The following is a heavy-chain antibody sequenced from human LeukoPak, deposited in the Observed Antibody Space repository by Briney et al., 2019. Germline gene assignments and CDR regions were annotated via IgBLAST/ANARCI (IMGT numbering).Heavy chain of an antibody. D-gene: IGHD6-13*01. CDR3: ARDSSSWNGEIDY. CDR2: IYPGDSDT. V-gene: IGHV5-51*01. Sequence: GESLKISCKGSGYSFTSYWIGWVRQMPGKGLEWMGIIYPGDSDTRYSPPFQGQVTISADKSISTAYLQWSSLKASDTAMYYCARDSSSWNGEIDYWGQGTLVTVSS. J-gene: IGHJ4*02. CDR1: GYSFTSYW.